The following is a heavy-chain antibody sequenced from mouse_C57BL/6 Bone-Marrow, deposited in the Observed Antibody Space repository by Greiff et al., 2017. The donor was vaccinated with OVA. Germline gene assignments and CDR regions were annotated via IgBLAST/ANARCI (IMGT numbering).Heavy chain of an antibody. CDR2: IWSDGST. CDR3: ARQIYYYGSSYMAMDY. CDR1: GFSLTSYG. V-gene: IGHV2-6-1*01. J-gene: IGHJ4*01. D-gene: IGHD1-1*01. Sequence: VKLVESGPGLVAPSQSLSITCTVSGFSLTSYGVHWVRQPPGKGLEWLVVIWSDGSTTYNSALKSRLSISKDNSKSQVFLKMNSLQTDDTAMYYCARQIYYYGSSYMAMDYWGQGTSVTVSS.